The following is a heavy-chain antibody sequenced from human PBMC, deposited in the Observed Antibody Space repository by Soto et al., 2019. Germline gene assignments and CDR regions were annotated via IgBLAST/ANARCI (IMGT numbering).Heavy chain of an antibody. J-gene: IGHJ6*02. Sequence: ASVKVSCKASGYTFTSYGISWVRQAPGQGLEWMGWISAYNGNTNYAQKLQGRVTMTTDTSTSTAYMELRSLRSDDTAVYYCARFLYDSSGYYYLNYYYYGMDVWGQGTTVTVSS. CDR1: GYTFTSYG. V-gene: IGHV1-18*01. CDR2: ISAYNGNT. D-gene: IGHD3-22*01. CDR3: ARFLYDSSGYYYLNYYYYGMDV.